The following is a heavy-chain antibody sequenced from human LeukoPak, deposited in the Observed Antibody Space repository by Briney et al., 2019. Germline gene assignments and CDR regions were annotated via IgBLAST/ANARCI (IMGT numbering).Heavy chain of an antibody. CDR2: ISYDGSNK. J-gene: IGHJ3*02. Sequence: TGGSLRLSCAASGFTFSSYAMHWVRQAPGKGLEWVAVISYDGSNKYYADSVKGRFTISRDNSENTLYLQMNSLRAEDTAVYYCARDTGYSSGGDAFDIWGQGTMVTVSS. D-gene: IGHD6-19*01. CDR1: GFTFSSYA. CDR3: ARDTGYSSGGDAFDI. V-gene: IGHV3-30*04.